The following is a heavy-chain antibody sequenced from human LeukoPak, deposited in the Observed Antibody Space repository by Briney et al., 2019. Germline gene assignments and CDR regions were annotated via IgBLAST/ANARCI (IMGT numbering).Heavy chain of an antibody. CDR1: GFTFGDYA. CDR3: TRLMRWLQPRDAFDI. V-gene: IGHV3-49*04. J-gene: IGHJ3*02. CDR2: IRSKAYGGTT. D-gene: IGHD5-24*01. Sequence: PGGSLRLSCTASGFTFGDYAMSWVRQAPGKGLEWVGFIRSKAYGGTTEYAASVKGRFTISRDDSKSIAYLQMNSLKTEDTAVYYCTRLMRWLQPRDAFDIWGQGTMVTVSS.